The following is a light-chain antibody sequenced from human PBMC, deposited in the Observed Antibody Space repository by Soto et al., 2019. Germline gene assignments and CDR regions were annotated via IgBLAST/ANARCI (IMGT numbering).Light chain of an antibody. V-gene: IGLV1-40*01. CDR2: ANK. CDR3: QSYDSSLNASYV. CDR1: GSNIGAGFE. J-gene: IGLJ1*01. Sequence: QSVLTQPPSVSGAPGQRVTISCAGGGSNIGAGFEVHWYQQLPGTAPRLLIYANKNRPSGVPDRFSGSKSGTSASLAITGLQAEDEADYYCQSYDSSLNASYVFGTGTKVTVL.